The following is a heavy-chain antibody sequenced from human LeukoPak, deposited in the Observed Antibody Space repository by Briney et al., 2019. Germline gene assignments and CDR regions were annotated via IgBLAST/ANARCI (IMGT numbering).Heavy chain of an antibody. CDR3: ARWFYFDY. Sequence: GGSLRRSCAASGFTFSSYGMSWVRQAPGKGLEWVSAITGSGGSTNYADSVKGRFTISRDNSKNTLYLQMNSLRAEDTAVYYCARWFYFDYWGQGTLVTVSS. D-gene: IGHD2-15*01. CDR1: GFTFSSYG. V-gene: IGHV3-23*01. J-gene: IGHJ4*02. CDR2: ITGSGGST.